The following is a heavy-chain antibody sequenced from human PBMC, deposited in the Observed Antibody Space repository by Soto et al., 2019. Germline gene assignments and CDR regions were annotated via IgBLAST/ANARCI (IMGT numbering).Heavy chain of an antibody. CDR3: AKGQHCSSTSCQFDYDGMDV. D-gene: IGHD2-2*01. CDR2: ISYDGKNK. V-gene: IGHV3-30*18. CDR1: GFTFSTYG. Sequence: QVQLVESGGGVVQPGRSLRLSCAASGFTFSTYGMHWVRQAPGKGLEWVAVISYDGKNKYYAQSVKGRLTISRDNSKNTLYLQVNSLRVEDTAVYYCAKGQHCSSTSCQFDYDGMDVW. J-gene: IGHJ6*01.